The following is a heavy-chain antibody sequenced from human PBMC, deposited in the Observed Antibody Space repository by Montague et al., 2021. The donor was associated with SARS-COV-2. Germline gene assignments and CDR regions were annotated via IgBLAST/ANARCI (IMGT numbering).Heavy chain of an antibody. CDR2: ISYDGSNK. J-gene: IGHJ2*01. V-gene: IGHV3-30-3*02. Sequence: SLRLSCAASGFTFSSYAMHWVRQAPGKGLEWVAVISYDGSNKYYADSVQGRFTISRDNSRNTLYLQMNSLRAEDTAKYYCAKQTGAGAIVYWYFDLWGRGTVVSVSS. CDR1: GFTFSSYA. CDR3: AKQTGAGAIVYWYFDL. D-gene: IGHD6-25*01.